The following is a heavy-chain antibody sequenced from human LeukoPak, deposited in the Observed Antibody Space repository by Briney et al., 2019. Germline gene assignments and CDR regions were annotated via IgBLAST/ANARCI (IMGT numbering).Heavy chain of an antibody. V-gene: IGHV4-34*01. Sequence: SETLSLTCAVSGGSFSRPFWSWIRQTPGKGLEWIGEIDHSGRTDYNPSLEGRVTMSVDTSKNQFSLRLTSVTAANTAVYFCARAERRINLARGVFGSHFDSWGQGTLVSVSS. CDR2: IDHSGRT. CDR3: ARAERRINLARGVFGSHFDS. J-gene: IGHJ5*01. D-gene: IGHD3-10*01. CDR1: GGSFSRPF.